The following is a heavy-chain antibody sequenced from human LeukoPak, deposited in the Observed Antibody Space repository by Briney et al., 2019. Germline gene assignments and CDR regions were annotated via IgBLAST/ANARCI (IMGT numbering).Heavy chain of an antibody. CDR2: LYYTGST. D-gene: IGHD3-10*01. Sequence: SETLSLTCTVSGGSISSSSYYWGWIRQPPGKGLEWIGSLYYTGSTNYNPSLKSRVTIPVDTSKNQFSLKLSSVTAADTAVYYCARGGPHPAYKPYYYGSGSLLTSFDYWGQGTLVTVSS. V-gene: IGHV4-39*07. CDR1: GGSISSSSYY. CDR3: ARGGPHPAYKPYYYGSGSLLTSFDY. J-gene: IGHJ4*02.